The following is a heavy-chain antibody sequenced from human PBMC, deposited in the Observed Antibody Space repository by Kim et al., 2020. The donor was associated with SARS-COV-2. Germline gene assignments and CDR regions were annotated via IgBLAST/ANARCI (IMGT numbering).Heavy chain of an antibody. D-gene: IGHD1-26*01. CDR3: ARPQVGATLGILYGMDV. J-gene: IGHJ6*02. Sequence: ASVKVSCKASGYTFTSYDINWVRQATGQGLEWMGWMNPNSGNTGYAQKFQGRVTMTRNTSISTAYMELSSLRSEDTAVYYCARPQVGATLGILYGMDVWGQGTTVTVSS. V-gene: IGHV1-8*01. CDR2: MNPNSGNT. CDR1: GYTFTSYD.